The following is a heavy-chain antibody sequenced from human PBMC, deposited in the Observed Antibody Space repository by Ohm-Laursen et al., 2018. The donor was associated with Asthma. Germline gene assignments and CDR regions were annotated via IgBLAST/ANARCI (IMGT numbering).Heavy chain of an antibody. CDR3: ARGLPGYCSSTSCPDDAH. J-gene: IGHJ4*02. D-gene: IGHD2-2*01. V-gene: IGHV4-4*02. Sequence: SDTLSLTCDVSGDSISGINWWSWVRQSPGKGLQWLAEVSYSGSTNYNPSLESRITVSVDKSKNQLSLTLTSVTAADTAVYYCARGLPGYCSSTSCPDDAHWGQGTLVTVSS. CDR2: VSYSGST. CDR1: GDSISGINW.